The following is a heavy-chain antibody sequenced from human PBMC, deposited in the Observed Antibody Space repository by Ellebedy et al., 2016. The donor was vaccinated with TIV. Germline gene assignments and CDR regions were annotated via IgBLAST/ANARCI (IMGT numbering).Heavy chain of an antibody. CDR1: GYSFSSYW. CDR3: ARRRGSGNSAPLDY. D-gene: IGHD3-10*01. Sequence: GESLKISXKSSGYSFSSYWIDWVRQMPGKGLEWMGIIFPGDSETIYRPSFQGQVTFSVDKSISTVSLQWRSLKALDSAIYFCARRRGSGNSAPLDYWGQGTLVTVSS. CDR2: IFPGDSET. V-gene: IGHV5-51*01. J-gene: IGHJ4*02.